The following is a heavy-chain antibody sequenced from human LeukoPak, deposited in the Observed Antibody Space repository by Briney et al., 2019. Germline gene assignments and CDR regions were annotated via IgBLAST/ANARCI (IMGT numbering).Heavy chain of an antibody. Sequence: HSGGSLRLSCAASGFTLSSYAMSWVRQAPGKGLEWVSGISGSGGTTYYADSVKGRFTISRDNSKNTLYLQMNSLRAEDTAVYYCAKDNKGFLEWLAPFDYWGQGTLVTVSS. V-gene: IGHV3-23*01. CDR3: AKDNKGFLEWLAPFDY. D-gene: IGHD3-3*01. J-gene: IGHJ4*02. CDR2: ISGSGGTT. CDR1: GFTLSSYA.